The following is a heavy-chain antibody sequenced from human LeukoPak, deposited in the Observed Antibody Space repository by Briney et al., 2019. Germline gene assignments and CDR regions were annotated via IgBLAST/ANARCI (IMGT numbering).Heavy chain of an antibody. D-gene: IGHD6-13*01. V-gene: IGHV4-4*09. CDR2: IYTSGST. J-gene: IGHJ3*02. CDR1: GGSISSYY. Sequence: SETLSLTCTVSGGSISSYYWSWIRQPPGKGLEWIGYIYTSGSTNYNPSLKGRVTISVDTSKNQFSLKLSSVTAADTAVYYCARHGGSSPDAFDIWGQGTMVTVSS. CDR3: ARHGGSSPDAFDI.